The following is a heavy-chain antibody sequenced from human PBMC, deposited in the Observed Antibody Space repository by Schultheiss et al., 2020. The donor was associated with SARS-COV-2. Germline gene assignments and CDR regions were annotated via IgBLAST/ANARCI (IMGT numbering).Heavy chain of an antibody. CDR1: GFTFSSYA. V-gene: IGHV3-23*01. CDR2: ISGSGGST. J-gene: IGHJ4*02. D-gene: IGHD6-13*01. Sequence: GGSLRLSCAASGFTFSSYAMSWVRQAPGKGLEWVSAISGSGGSTYYADSVKGRFTISRDNAKNSLYLQMNSLRAEDTALYYCAKATAAGTHWGQGTLVTVSS. CDR3: AKATAAGTH.